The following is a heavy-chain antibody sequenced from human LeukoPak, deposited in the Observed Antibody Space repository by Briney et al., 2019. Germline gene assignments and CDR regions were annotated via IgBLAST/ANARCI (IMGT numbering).Heavy chain of an antibody. J-gene: IGHJ4*02. D-gene: IGHD5-24*01. V-gene: IGHV3-23*01. CDR2: ISGSGGST. CDR1: RFTFSSYG. Sequence: GGSLRLSCAASRFTFSSYGMSWVRQAPGKGLEWVSAISGSGGSTYYADSVKGRFTISRDNSKNTLYLQMNSLRAEDTAVYYCAKFRSRDAYNFDYWGQGTLVTVSS. CDR3: AKFRSRDAYNFDY.